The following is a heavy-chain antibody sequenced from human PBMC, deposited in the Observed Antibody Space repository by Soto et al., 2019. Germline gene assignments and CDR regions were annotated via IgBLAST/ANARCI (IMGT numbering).Heavy chain of an antibody. CDR3: ARDRHPWRPFDY. V-gene: IGHV1-69*01. Sequence: QVQLVQSGAEVNKPGSSVKVSCKASGGTFSSYAISWVRQAPVQGLEWMGGIIPIFGTANYAQKFQGRVTITADESTSTAYMELSSLRSEDTAVYYCARDRHPWRPFDYWGQGTLVTVSS. CDR1: GGTFSSYA. CDR2: IIPIFGTA. J-gene: IGHJ4*02.